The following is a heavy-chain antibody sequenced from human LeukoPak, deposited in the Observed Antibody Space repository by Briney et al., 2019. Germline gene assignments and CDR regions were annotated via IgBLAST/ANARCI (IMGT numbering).Heavy chain of an antibody. D-gene: IGHD6-19*01. Sequence: PGGSLRLSCAASGFTFNSYAMSWVRQAPGKRLEWVSAISSSGDSAYYADPVKGRLTISRDNSKKTLYLQMNSLRVEDTAVYHCVKDPYSSGWYGGNAFDLWGQGTKVTVSS. CDR1: GFTFNSYA. J-gene: IGHJ3*01. CDR3: VKDPYSSGWYGGNAFDL. V-gene: IGHV3-23*01. CDR2: ISSSGDSA.